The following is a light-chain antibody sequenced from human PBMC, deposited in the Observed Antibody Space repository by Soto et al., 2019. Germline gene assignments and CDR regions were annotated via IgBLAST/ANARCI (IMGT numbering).Light chain of an antibody. CDR1: QSVSSY. CDR2: DAS. V-gene: IGKV3-11*01. Sequence: EIVLTQSPATLSLSPGERATLSCRASQSVSSYLAWYQQKPGQAPRLLIYDASARATGIPARFSGSGSGTDFTLTISSLEPEDFAVYYCQQRSNWPGTFAQGTKLEIK. CDR3: QQRSNWPGT. J-gene: IGKJ2*01.